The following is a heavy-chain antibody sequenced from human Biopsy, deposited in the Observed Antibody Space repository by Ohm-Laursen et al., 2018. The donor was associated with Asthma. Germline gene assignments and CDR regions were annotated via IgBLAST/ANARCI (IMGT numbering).Heavy chain of an antibody. CDR3: ARGAYYDFWSGYSRPIPGYYGMDV. CDR2: ISYDGRNK. Sequence: RLSCAASRFTYEMHWVRQAPGKGLEWVAVISYDGRNKYYGDSVKGRFTISRDNSKNTVYLQMISLRVEDTSVYYCARGAYYDFWSGYSRPIPGYYGMDVWGHGTTVTVSS. D-gene: IGHD3-3*01. CDR1: RFTYE. V-gene: IGHV3-30*03. J-gene: IGHJ6*02.